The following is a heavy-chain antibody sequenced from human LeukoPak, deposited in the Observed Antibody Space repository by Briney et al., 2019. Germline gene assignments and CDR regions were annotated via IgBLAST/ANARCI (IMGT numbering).Heavy chain of an antibody. CDR2: IYYTGTT. V-gene: IGHV4-39*07. CDR3: ARDSRTVVRGILDY. J-gene: IGHJ4*02. D-gene: IGHD3-10*01. CDR1: GGSIGTTYY. Sequence: SETLSLTCTVSGGSIGTTYYWGVIRQPPGKGLEWIAAIYYTGTTYYKPSLKSRVTMSVDTSKNQFSLKLSSVTAADTAVYYCARDSRTVVRGILDYWGQGTLVTVSS.